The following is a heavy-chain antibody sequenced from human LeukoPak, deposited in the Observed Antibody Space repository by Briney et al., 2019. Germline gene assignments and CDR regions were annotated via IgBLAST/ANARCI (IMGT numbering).Heavy chain of an antibody. V-gene: IGHV3-7*04. CDR3: ARGGSDSDY. CDR2: IKQDGSDE. J-gene: IGHJ4*02. D-gene: IGHD6-6*01. Sequence: GGSLRISCEASGFTFSNYWMTWVRQAPGKGLEWVANIKQDGSDENYVDSVKGRFTISGDNGKNSLYLQMNSLRAEDTAVYYCARGGSDSDYWGQGTLVTVSS. CDR1: GFTFSNYW.